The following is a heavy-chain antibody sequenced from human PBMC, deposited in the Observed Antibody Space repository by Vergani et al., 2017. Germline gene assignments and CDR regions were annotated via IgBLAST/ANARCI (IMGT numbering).Heavy chain of an antibody. D-gene: IGHD3-10*01. CDR3: AKELSTPPGGGWFDP. V-gene: IGHV3-9*02. J-gene: IGHJ5*02. Sequence: EVQLEESGGGLVLLGRSLSLSCVASGFTSAGYAMHWVRQAPGKGLEWVSGISWNSNSIGYADSVKGRFTISRDNAKNSLYWQMNSLRAEDTALYYCAKELSTPPGGGWFDPWGQGTLVTVSS. CDR2: ISWNSNSI. CDR1: GFTSAGYA.